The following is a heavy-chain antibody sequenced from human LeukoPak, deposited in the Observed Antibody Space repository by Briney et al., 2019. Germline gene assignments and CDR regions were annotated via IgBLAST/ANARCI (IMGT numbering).Heavy chain of an antibody. V-gene: IGHV4-59*01. CDR2: ISYSGTT. D-gene: IGHD3-10*01. CDR3: ARDVGFNLKFGFDS. CDR1: GGSISSYY. Sequence: SETLSLTCTVSGGSISSYYWSWIRQPPGKGLEWIGYISYSGTTSYNPSLRSRVTVSVDTSKNQLSLRLSSVTAADTAVYYCARDVGFNLKFGFDSWGQGTLVTVSS. J-gene: IGHJ4*02.